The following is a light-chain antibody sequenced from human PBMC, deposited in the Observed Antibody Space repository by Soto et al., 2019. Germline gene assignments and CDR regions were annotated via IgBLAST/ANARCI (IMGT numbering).Light chain of an antibody. CDR1: SSDVGGYKH. J-gene: IGLJ2*01. V-gene: IGLV2-14*01. Sequence: QSVLTQPASVSGSPGQSITISCTGSSSDVGGYKHVAWYQQYPGKAPKLIIFEVSDRPSGVSNRFSGSKSGNTASLSISGLQSEDDADYYCSSYKSGATLVFGGGTKLTVL. CDR2: EVS. CDR3: SSYKSGATLV.